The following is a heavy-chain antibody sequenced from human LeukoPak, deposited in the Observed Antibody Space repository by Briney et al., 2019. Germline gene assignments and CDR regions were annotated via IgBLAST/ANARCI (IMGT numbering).Heavy chain of an antibody. CDR3: ARTRITMVRGVIIPLYFDY. Sequence: ASVKVSCKASGYTFTSYGICWVRQAPGQGLEWMGWISAYNGNTNYAQKLQGRVTMTTDTSTSTAYMELRSLRSDDTAVYYCARTRITMVRGVIIPLYFDYWGQGTLVTVSS. J-gene: IGHJ4*02. D-gene: IGHD3-10*01. CDR1: GYTFTSYG. CDR2: ISAYNGNT. V-gene: IGHV1-18*04.